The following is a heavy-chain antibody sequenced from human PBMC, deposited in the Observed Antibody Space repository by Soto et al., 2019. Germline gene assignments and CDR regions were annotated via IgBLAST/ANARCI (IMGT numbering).Heavy chain of an antibody. CDR3: AGGSGWLIDY. Sequence: EVQLVESGGGLVQPGGSLRLSCEASGFSFSSYWMNWVRQAPGKGLEWVAIIKKDGSVKYYVDSVKGRFTISRDNAKNSLYLQMNGPRAEDTAVYYCAGGSGWLIDYCGRGTLVPVSS. D-gene: IGHD6-19*01. J-gene: IGHJ4*02. CDR1: GFSFSSYW. CDR2: IKKDGSVK. V-gene: IGHV3-7*03.